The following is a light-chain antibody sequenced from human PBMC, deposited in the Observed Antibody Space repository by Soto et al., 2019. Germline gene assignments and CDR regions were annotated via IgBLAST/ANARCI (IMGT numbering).Light chain of an antibody. V-gene: IGLV2-14*01. CDR1: SSDIGAYKY. CDR2: EVS. J-gene: IGLJ2*01. Sequence: QSALTQPASVSGSPGQSVTISCTGTSSDIGAYKYVSWYQHHPGKSPRLLIYEVSNRPSGVSNRFSAYKSGNTASLTNSGLKAEDEADYYCCSYSSSSTLVFGGGTKVTVL. CDR3: CSYSSSSTLV.